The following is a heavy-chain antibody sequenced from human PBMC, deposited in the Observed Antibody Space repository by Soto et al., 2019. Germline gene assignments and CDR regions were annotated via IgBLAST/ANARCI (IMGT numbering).Heavy chain of an antibody. D-gene: IGHD3-10*01. CDR2: IKQDGSEK. J-gene: IGHJ6*02. V-gene: IGHV3-7*01. CDR3: ARAGASPTFDGLDYYYYYGMDV. Sequence: EVQLVESGGGLVQPGGSLRLSCAASGFTFSSYWMSWVRQAPGKGLEWVANIKQDGSEKYYVDSVKGRFTISRDNAKNSLYLQMNSLRAEDTAVYYCARAGASPTFDGLDYYYYYGMDVWGQGTTVTVSS. CDR1: GFTFSSYW.